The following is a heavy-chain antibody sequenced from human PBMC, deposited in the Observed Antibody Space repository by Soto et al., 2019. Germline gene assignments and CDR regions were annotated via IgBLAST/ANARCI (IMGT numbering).Heavy chain of an antibody. J-gene: IGHJ4*02. CDR3: AKEPYSDFWSAYYDFDY. CDR2: ISGSGGSA. V-gene: IGHV3-23*01. D-gene: IGHD3-3*01. Sequence: EVQLLESGGGLVQPGGSPRLSCAASGFTFGSHAMIWVRQAPGKGLEWVSAISGSGGSAYYADSVKGRFTISRDNSINTLYLQMNSLRAEDTALYYCAKEPYSDFWSAYYDFDYWGQGTLVTVSS. CDR1: GFTFGSHA.